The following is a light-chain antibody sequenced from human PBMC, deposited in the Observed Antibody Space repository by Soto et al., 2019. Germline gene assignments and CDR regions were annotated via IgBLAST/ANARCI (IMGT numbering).Light chain of an antibody. Sequence: EIVMTQSPATLSVSPGERATLSCRASQSVSSDLAWYHQKPGQAPRLLIYDASNRATGIPARFSGSGSGTDFTLTISSLQPEDFATYYCQQLNSYPLTFGGGTKVDIK. J-gene: IGKJ4*01. V-gene: IGKV3D-15*01. CDR1: QSVSSD. CDR2: DAS. CDR3: QQLNSYPLT.